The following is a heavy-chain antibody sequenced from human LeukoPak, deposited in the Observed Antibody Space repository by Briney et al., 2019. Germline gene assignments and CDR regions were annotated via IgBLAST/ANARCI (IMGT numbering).Heavy chain of an antibody. CDR3: ARATVAAAAPGGY. V-gene: IGHV4-39*07. Sequence: SETLSLTCTVSGGSISSSSYHCGWIRQPPGKGLEWIGSIYYSGSTYYNPSLKSRVTISVDTSKNQFSLKLSSVTAADTAVYYCARATVAAAAPGGYWGQGTLVTVSS. CDR1: GGSISSSSYH. J-gene: IGHJ4*02. D-gene: IGHD6-13*01. CDR2: IYYSGST.